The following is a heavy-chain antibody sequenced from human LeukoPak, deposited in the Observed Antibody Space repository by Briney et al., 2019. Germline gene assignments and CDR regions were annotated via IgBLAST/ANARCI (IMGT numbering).Heavy chain of an antibody. Sequence: SAVSVSCKSSGYTFTSYYLYLVRQAPPPGLEWMGIINLNGGSTSYAQKSHGRVPMTRDTSTSTVYMELSSLRSEDTAVYYCARDSGMVRGTVDYWGQGTLVTVSS. J-gene: IGHJ4*02. V-gene: IGHV1-46*01. CDR2: INLNGGST. CDR1: GYTFTSYY. CDR3: ARDSGMVRGTVDY. D-gene: IGHD3-10*01.